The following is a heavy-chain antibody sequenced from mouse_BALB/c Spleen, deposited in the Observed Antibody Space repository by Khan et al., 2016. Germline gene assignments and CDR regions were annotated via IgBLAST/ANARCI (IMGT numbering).Heavy chain of an antibody. Sequence: EVKLLESGGGLVQPGGSLKLSCAASGFDFSRYWMSWVRQAPGKGLEWIGEINPDSSTINYKPSLKDKFIISRDNAKNTLYLQMSRVRSEDTALYYCASTSWYFDVWGAGTTVTVSS. CDR2: INPDSSTI. CDR3: ASTSWYFDV. J-gene: IGHJ1*01. CDR1: GFDFSRYW. V-gene: IGHV4-1*02.